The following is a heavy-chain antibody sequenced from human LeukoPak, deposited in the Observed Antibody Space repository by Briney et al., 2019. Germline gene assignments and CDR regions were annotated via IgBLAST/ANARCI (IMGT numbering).Heavy chain of an antibody. CDR3: ARGPTYYYDSSGYYFYNY. CDR2: IIPIFGTA. D-gene: IGHD3-22*01. Sequence: GASVKVSCKASVGTFSSYAISWVRQAPGQGLEWMGGIIPIFGTANYAQKYQGRVTITADESTSTAYMEMSSLRSEDTAVYYCARGPTYYYDSSGYYFYNYWGQGTLVTVSS. CDR1: VGTFSSYA. V-gene: IGHV1-69*13. J-gene: IGHJ4*02.